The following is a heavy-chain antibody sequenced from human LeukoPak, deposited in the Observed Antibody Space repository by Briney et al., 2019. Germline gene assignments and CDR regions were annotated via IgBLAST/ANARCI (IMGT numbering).Heavy chain of an antibody. CDR1: GGSISSGGYY. D-gene: IGHD3-16*01. Sequence: SQTLSLTCTVSGGSISSGGYYWSWIRQHPGKGLEWIGYIYYSGSTYYNPSLKGRVTISVDTSKNQFSLKLSSVTAADTAVYYCARAYGYDYVWGSYYFDYWGQGTLVTVSS. CDR3: ARAYGYDYVWGSYYFDY. CDR2: IYYSGST. V-gene: IGHV4-31*03. J-gene: IGHJ4*02.